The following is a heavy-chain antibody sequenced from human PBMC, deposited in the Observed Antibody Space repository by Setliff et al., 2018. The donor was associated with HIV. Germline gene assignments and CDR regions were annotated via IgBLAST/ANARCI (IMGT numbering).Heavy chain of an antibody. D-gene: IGHD3-10*01. V-gene: IGHV4-61*02. J-gene: IGHJ6*01. Sequence: SETLSLTCTVSGDSITSGTYYWSWIRQPAGMRLEWIGRLHLSGDTNYNPSLKSRVTMSIDTSKNQFSLKLSSVTAADTAVYYCARDNSYYYGSGSHYWYGMDVWGQGTTVTVSS. CDR1: GDSITSGTYY. CDR3: ARDNSYYYGSGSHYWYGMDV. CDR2: LHLSGDT.